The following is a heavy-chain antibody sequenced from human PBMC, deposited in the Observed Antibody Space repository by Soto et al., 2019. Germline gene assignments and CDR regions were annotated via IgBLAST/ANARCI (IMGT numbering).Heavy chain of an antibody. J-gene: IGHJ5*02. Sequence: GSVKVCCRASGYTFTRYTMNWVRQAPGQRLEWMVWINPDHGNTKSSQKFQDRVIITRDTSASTANMDLSSLRSEDTAVYYCARGIATGQLDPWGQGTLVTVSS. V-gene: IGHV1-3*01. CDR2: INPDHGNT. CDR1: GYTFTRYT. CDR3: ARGIATGQLDP. D-gene: IGHD2-15*01.